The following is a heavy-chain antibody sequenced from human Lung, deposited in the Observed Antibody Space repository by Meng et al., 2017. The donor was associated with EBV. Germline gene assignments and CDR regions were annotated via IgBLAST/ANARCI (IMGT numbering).Heavy chain of an antibody. V-gene: IGHV3-53*01. CDR1: GFTVSSNY. D-gene: IGHD3-3*01. Sequence: VQRVADGGAWGRPWGSLRLSCPASGFTVSSNYMNWVRQAPGKGREWVSIISNSGNSIYYADSVKGRFAISRDNSKSTLYLQMSSLRAEDTAVYYCAKRSNGNYYFDYWGQGTLVTVSS. J-gene: IGHJ4*02. CDR2: ISNSGNSI. CDR3: AKRSNGNYYFDY.